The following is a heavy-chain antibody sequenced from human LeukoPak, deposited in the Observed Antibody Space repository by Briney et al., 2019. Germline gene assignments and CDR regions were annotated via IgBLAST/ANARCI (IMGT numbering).Heavy chain of an antibody. CDR3: ARDLCSSTSCYVRY. J-gene: IGHJ4*02. V-gene: IGHV1-2*02. CDR2: INPNSGGT. Sequence: ASVKVSCKASGYTFTGYYMHWVRQAPGQGLEWMGWINPNSGGTNYAQKFQGRVTMIRDTSISTAYMELSRLRSDDTAVYYCARDLCSSTSCYVRYWGQGTLVTVSS. D-gene: IGHD2-2*01. CDR1: GYTFTGYY.